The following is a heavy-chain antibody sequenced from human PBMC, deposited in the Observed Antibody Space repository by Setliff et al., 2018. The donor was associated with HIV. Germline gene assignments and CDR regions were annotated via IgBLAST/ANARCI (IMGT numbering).Heavy chain of an antibody. D-gene: IGHD2-2*01. CDR2: IFSNDEK. CDR3: AHSLYCSSSNCSGLLFDY. CDR1: GFSFGISGMR. J-gene: IGHJ4*02. V-gene: IGHV2-70*12. Sequence: SGPTLVNPTQTLTLTCTFSGFSFGISGMRINWIRQPPGKALEWLAHIFSNDEKSYSTSLKTRLTISKDTSKSQVVLTMTNMDPVDTATYYCAHSLYCSSSNCSGLLFDYWGQGTLVTVSS.